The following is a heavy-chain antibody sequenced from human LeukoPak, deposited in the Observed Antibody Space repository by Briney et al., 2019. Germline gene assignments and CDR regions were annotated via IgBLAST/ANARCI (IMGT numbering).Heavy chain of an antibody. CDR2: LYYSGNT. CDR3: ARVMAARREDLNWFDT. V-gene: IGHV4-39*07. Sequence: SETLSLTCTVPGGSISSSGSYWGWIRQPPGKGLEWIGSLYYSGNTYNPSLKSRVTISVDTSKKQLYLNLTSVNAADTAMYYCARVMAARREDLNWFDTWGQGTLVTVSS. CDR1: GGSISSSGSY. D-gene: IGHD6-6*01. J-gene: IGHJ5*02.